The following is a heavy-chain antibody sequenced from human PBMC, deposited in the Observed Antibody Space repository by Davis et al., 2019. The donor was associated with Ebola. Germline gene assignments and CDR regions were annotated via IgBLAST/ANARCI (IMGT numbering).Heavy chain of an antibody. CDR1: GYILTEFS. CDR2: VDPECGKV. Sequence: ASVKVSCKVSGYILTEFSMHWVRQAPGKGLEWMGGVDPECGKVVYAQKFQGRVTMTKDTSTDTAYLEVTSLRSEDTAVYYCATPNPFLAFKYFGLDVWGQGTTVTVSS. D-gene: IGHD1-14*01. CDR3: ATPNPFLAFKYFGLDV. V-gene: IGHV1-24*01. J-gene: IGHJ6*02.